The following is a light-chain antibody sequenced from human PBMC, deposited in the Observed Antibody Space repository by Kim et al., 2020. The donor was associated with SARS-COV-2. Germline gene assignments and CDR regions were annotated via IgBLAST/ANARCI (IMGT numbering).Light chain of an antibody. CDR3: NSRDSNDNVL. CDR2: GKN. V-gene: IGLV3-19*01. CDR1: SLRSYY. Sequence: SSELTQDPAVSVALGQTVRITCQGDSLRSYYATWYQQKPGQAPIVVIYGKNNRPSGFPDRFSGSSSGNTASLTITGTQAGDEADYYCNSRDSNDNVLFGGGTQLTVL. J-gene: IGLJ2*01.